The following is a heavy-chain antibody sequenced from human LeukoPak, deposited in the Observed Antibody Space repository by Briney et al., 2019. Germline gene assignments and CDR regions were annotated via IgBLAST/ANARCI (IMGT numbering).Heavy chain of an antibody. CDR1: GITLSNYG. V-gene: IGHV3-9*01. CDR2: ISWNSGGI. CDR3: VKDASGWYMIDN. Sequence: PGGSLRLSCAVSGITLSNYGMSWVRQAPGKGLEWVSGISWNSGGIGYADSVKGRFTISRDNAKNRLYLEMNSLRTEDTALYYCVKDASGWYMIDNWGQGTQVTVAS. J-gene: IGHJ4*02. D-gene: IGHD6-19*01.